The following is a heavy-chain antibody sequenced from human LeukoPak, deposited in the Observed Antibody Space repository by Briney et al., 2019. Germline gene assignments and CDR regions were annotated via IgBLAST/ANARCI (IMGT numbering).Heavy chain of an antibody. Sequence: PGGSLRLSCAASGFTFSTYAIHWVRQAPGQGLEFVSSISTDGTRTYYANSVKGRFTISRDNSKNALYLQLGSLKSEDMAIYYCARGVAAGGSINGTTRFGSPPPWGDAFDIWGQGTMVTVSS. V-gene: IGHV3-64*01. CDR2: ISTDGTRT. D-gene: IGHD1-20*01. J-gene: IGHJ3*02. CDR3: ARGVAAGGSINGTTRFGSPPPWGDAFDI. CDR1: GFTFSTYA.